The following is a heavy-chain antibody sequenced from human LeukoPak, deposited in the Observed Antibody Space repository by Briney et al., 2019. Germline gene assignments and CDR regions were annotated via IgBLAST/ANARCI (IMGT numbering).Heavy chain of an antibody. CDR1: GDSVTTYY. D-gene: IGHD4-11*01. J-gene: IGHJ6*02. CDR2: VYYSGSA. CDR3: ARDGSNWSNDYYHGVDV. V-gene: IGHV4-59*02. Sequence: PSEILSLTCTVSGDSVTTYYWSWIRQPPGKGLEWLGYVYYSGSATYNPSLKSRVTISVDTSKNQFSLRLSSVTAADTAVYYCARDGSNWSNDYYHGVDVWGQGTTVTVSS.